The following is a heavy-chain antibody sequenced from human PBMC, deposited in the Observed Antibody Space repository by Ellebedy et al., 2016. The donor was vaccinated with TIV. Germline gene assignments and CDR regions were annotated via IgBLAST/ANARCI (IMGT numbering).Heavy chain of an antibody. V-gene: IGHV4-59*01. J-gene: IGHJ3*02. CDR2: IYYSGST. CDR3: ARQGYGHIVPKVAFDI. Sequence: MPSETLSLTCTVSGGSISSYYWSWIRQPPGKGLEWIGYIYYSGSTNYNPSLKSRVTISVDTSKNQFSLKLSSVTAADTAVYYCARQGYGHIVPKVAFDIWGQGTMVTVSS. CDR1: GGSISSYY. D-gene: IGHD2-21*01.